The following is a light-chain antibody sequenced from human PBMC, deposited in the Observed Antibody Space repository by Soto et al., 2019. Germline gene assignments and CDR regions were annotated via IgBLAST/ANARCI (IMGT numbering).Light chain of an antibody. V-gene: IGLV6-57*03. J-gene: IGLJ2*01. CDR1: SGNIASNY. CDR2: EEN. CDR3: QSYDASNQV. Sequence: NFMLTQPHSVSESPGKTVTISCTRSSGNIASNYVQWYQQRPGSAPTTVIYEENQRPSGVPDRFSGSIDSSSNSAALTISGLRTEDEADYYCQSYDASNQVFGGGTKLTVL.